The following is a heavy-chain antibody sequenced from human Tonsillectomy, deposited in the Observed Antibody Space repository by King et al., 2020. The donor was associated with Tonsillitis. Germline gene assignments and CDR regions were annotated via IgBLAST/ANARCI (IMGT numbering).Heavy chain of an antibody. J-gene: IGHJ4*02. Sequence: VQLQQWGAGLLKPSETLSLTCAVFGGSFSGYYWSWIRQPPGKGLEWIGEINHSGSTNYNPSLKSRVTISVDTSKNQFSLRLSSVTAADTAVYYCARGLGITGATKRFDYWGQGTLVIVSS. CDR3: ARGLGITGATKRFDY. V-gene: IGHV4-34*01. CDR1: GGSFSGYY. D-gene: IGHD1-20*01. CDR2: INHSGST.